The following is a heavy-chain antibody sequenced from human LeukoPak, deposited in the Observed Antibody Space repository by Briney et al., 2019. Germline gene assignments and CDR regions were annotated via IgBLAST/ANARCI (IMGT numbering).Heavy chain of an antibody. CDR2: SRNKASSYTT. V-gene: IGHV3-72*01. D-gene: IGHD1-14*01. CDR1: GFILSDHH. J-gene: IGHJ5*02. Sequence: PGGSLRLSCAASGFILSDHHMDWVRQAPGKGLEWVGRSRNKASSYTTENAASVKGRFTISRDDSKNSLYLQMNSLKAEDTAVYYCAKGSLTTAWGQGTLVTVSP. CDR3: AKGSLTTA.